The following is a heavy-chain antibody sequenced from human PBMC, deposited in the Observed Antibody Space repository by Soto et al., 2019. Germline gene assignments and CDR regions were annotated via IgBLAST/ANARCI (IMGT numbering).Heavy chain of an antibody. D-gene: IGHD2-15*01. J-gene: IGHJ4*02. Sequence: QTGGSLRLSCVASGFTFRNNAMNWVRQAPGKGLEWISDITSYGCKTHYADSVKGRFTISRDNVEDTLFLQLNNVRGDDTAVYFCAKGPLDDCLGGSCHFDHWGQGVLVTVSS. CDR3: AKGPLDDCLGGSCHFDH. CDR1: GFTFRNNA. V-gene: IGHV3-23*01. CDR2: ITSYGCKT.